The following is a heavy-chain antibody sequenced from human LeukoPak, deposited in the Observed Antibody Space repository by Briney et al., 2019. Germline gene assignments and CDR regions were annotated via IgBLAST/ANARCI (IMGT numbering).Heavy chain of an antibody. J-gene: IGHJ4*02. Sequence: GGSLRLSCAASGFSFSSNSMNWVRQAPGKGLEWVSSITRSSGYKHYADSVKGRFTISRDNAKNSLYVQMNSLRGEDTAVYYCVRSGQSGSFNFDYWGQGTLVTVSS. D-gene: IGHD1-26*01. CDR3: VRSGQSGSFNFDY. CDR2: ITRSSGYK. CDR1: GFSFSSNS. V-gene: IGHV3-21*01.